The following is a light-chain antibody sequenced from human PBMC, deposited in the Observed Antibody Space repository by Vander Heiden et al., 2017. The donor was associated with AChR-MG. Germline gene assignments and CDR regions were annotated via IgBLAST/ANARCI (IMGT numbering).Light chain of an antibody. CDR3: QQYYSTPWT. J-gene: IGKJ1*01. CDR2: WAS. V-gene: IGKV4-1*01. CDR1: QSVLYSSNNKNY. Sequence: ILMSLPPDSLAGSLGERATINCKSSQSVLYSSNNKNYLAWYQQKPGQPPKLLIYWASTRESGVPDRFSGSGSGTDSTLTISSLQAEDVAVYYCQQYYSTPWTFGQGTKVEIK.